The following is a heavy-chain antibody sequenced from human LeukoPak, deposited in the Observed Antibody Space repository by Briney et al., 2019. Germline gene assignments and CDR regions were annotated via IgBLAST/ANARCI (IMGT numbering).Heavy chain of an antibody. CDR2: IYYTGST. V-gene: IGHV4-59*01. D-gene: IGHD5-18*01. J-gene: IGHJ6*03. CDR1: GGSISTYY. CDR3: ARTTEGGYTYGYFYYYYMDV. Sequence: PSETPSLTCTVSGGSISTYYWSWIRQPPGKGLEWIGYIYYTGSTSYNPSLKSRVTISVDTSKNQFSLKLSSVTAADTAVYYCARTTEGGYTYGYFYYYYMDVWGKGTTVTISS.